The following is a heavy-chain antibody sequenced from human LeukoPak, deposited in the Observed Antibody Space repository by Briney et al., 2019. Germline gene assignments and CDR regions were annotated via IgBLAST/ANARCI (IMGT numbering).Heavy chain of an antibody. J-gene: IGHJ4*02. D-gene: IGHD3-10*01. Sequence: GASVKVSCKASGGTFSSYAISWVRQAPGQGLEWMGGIIPIFGTANYAQKFQGRVTITADESTSTAYMELSSLRSEDTAVYYCAKVSEEEVLFEIDYWGQGTLVTVSS. V-gene: IGHV1-69*13. CDR1: GGTFSSYA. CDR2: IIPIFGTA. CDR3: AKVSEEEVLFEIDY.